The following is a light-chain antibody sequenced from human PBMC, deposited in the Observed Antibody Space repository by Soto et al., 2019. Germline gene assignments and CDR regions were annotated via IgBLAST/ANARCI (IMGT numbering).Light chain of an antibody. J-gene: IGKJ4*01. Sequence: DIQMTQSPSSLSASVVDRVTITFQASQDITNYLNWFQQKPGEAPKLLIYDVSNSETGVPSRFSGSGSGTDFTFIISSLQPEDVATYYCQQYDNLSSFGGGTQGGYQ. V-gene: IGKV1-33*01. CDR2: DVS. CDR1: QDITNY. CDR3: QQYDNLSS.